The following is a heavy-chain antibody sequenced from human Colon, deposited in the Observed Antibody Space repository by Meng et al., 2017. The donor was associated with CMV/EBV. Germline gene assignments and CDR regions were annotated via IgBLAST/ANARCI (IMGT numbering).Heavy chain of an antibody. CDR2: IYRSGNT. D-gene: IGHD3-16*01. CDR3: VRDARGGGWFDP. CDR1: GGSISSGDSY. Sequence: CSVSGGSISSGDSYWGWIRQPPGKGLEWIGYIYRSGNTYYNLSLKSRLTISVDTSKNQFSLKLNSVTAADTAIYYCVRDARGGGWFDPWGQGTLVTVSS. V-gene: IGHV4-30-4*08. J-gene: IGHJ5*02.